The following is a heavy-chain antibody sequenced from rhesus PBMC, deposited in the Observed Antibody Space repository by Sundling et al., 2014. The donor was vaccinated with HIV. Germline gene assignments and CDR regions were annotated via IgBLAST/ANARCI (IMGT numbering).Heavy chain of an antibody. D-gene: IGHD3-3*01. V-gene: IGHV4-165*01. J-gene: IGHJ4*01. CDR3: ARNDVWTGYPFNF. Sequence: QVQLQESGPGLVKPSETLSLTCGVSGDSFSGSYWGWIRQSPGKGLEFIGYISGNSGSADYNPSLKSRVTISIDRSKNQVALKLRSVAAADTAVYYCARNDVWTGYPFNFWGQGVLVTVSS. CDR1: GDSFSGSY. CDR2: ISGNSGSA.